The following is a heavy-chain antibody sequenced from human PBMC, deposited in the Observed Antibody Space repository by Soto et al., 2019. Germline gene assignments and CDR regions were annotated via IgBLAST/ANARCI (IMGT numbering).Heavy chain of an antibody. CDR1: GFTFSRYS. CDR2: ISSSSSYI. J-gene: IGHJ4*02. Sequence: GGSLRLSCAASGFTFSRYSMNWVRQAPGKGLEWVSSISSSSSYIYYADSVKGRFTISRDNAKNSLYLQMNSLRAEDTAVYYCARVNPIAAAGTGFDYWGQGTLVTVSS. CDR3: ARVNPIAAAGTGFDY. V-gene: IGHV3-21*01. D-gene: IGHD6-13*01.